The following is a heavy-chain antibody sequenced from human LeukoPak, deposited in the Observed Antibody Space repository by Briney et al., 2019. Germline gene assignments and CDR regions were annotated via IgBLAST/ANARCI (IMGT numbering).Heavy chain of an antibody. Sequence: ASVKVSCKASGYTFTGYYMNWVRPAPGQGLEWMGWINPNSGGTNYAQKFQGRVTMTRDTSISTAYMELSRLRSDDTAVYYCARDGVVVAARFVYWGQGTLVTVSS. CDR1: GYTFTGYY. CDR2: INPNSGGT. CDR3: ARDGVVVAARFVY. J-gene: IGHJ4*02. D-gene: IGHD2-15*01. V-gene: IGHV1-2*02.